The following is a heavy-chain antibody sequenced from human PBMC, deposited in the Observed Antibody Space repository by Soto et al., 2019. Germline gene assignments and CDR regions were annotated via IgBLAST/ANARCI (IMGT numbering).Heavy chain of an antibody. D-gene: IGHD6-13*01. CDR1: GGSINNYY. V-gene: IGHV4-59*01. CDR3: ARGYSTTSYNWFDP. CDR2: IYYTGST. J-gene: IGHJ5*02. Sequence: LSLTCTVSGGSINNYYWIWIRQPPGKGLEWIGYIYYTGSTNYNPSLKSRVAMSVDTSKNQLSLKLSSVTAADTALYYCARGYSTTSYNWFDPWGQGTLVTVSS.